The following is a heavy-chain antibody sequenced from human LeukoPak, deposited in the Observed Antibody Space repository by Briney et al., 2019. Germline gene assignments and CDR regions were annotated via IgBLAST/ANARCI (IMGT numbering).Heavy chain of an antibody. CDR3: ARVKRGVIDY. V-gene: IGHV4-39*07. CDR2: ICYSEST. D-gene: IGHD3-10*01. Sequence: SETLSLTCTVSGCSIRTSSYHWGCLRQPPGKGLEWFSSICYSESTYYNPSLNSRVTISVDTSKNHFSLKLSSVTAADTAVYYCARVKRGVIDYWGQGTLVTVSS. CDR1: GCSIRTSSYH. J-gene: IGHJ4*02.